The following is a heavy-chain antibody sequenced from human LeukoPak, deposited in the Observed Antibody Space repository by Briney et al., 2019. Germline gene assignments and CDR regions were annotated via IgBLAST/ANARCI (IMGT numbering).Heavy chain of an antibody. Sequence: ASVKVSCKASGYTFTSYGISWERQAPGQGLEWMGWISAYNGNTNYAQKLQGRVTMTTDTSTSTAYMELRSLRSDDTAVYYCARSNYGYYPVEYWGQGTLVTVSS. V-gene: IGHV1-18*01. CDR1: GYTFTSYG. CDR2: ISAYNGNT. D-gene: IGHD3-3*01. J-gene: IGHJ4*02. CDR3: ARSNYGYYPVEY.